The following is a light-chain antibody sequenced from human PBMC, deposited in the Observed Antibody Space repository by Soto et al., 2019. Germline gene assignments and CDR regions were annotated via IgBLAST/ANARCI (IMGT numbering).Light chain of an antibody. CDR2: AAS. J-gene: IGKJ2*01. V-gene: IGKV1-39*01. CDR1: QHISNF. Sequence: DIQMTQSPSSLSASIGDTVTITCRASQHISNFVNWYQQRPGTAPKLLIYAASTLHPGVPSRFRGVGFGTDFTLTINSLQPDDFVTYFCQQSSSTPYTFGQVTRLEI. CDR3: QQSSSTPYT.